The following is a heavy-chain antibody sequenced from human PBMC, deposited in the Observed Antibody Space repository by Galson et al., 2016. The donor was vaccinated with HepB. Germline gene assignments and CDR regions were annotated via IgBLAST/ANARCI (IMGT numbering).Heavy chain of an antibody. CDR2: ICYSGRT. J-gene: IGHJ6*02. V-gene: IGHV4-59*01. CDR1: GASISGYY. D-gene: IGHD6-19*01. CDR3: ARDDSGGWYGFHYGMDV. Sequence: SETLSLTCTVSGASISGYYLSWIRQPPGKGLEWIGYICYSGRTNYNPSLKSRVTISVDTSKNQFSLKLSSVTAADTAVYYCARDDSGGWYGFHYGMDVWGQGTTVTVSS.